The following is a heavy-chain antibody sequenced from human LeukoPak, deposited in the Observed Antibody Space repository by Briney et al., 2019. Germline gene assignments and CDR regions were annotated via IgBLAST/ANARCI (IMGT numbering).Heavy chain of an antibody. CDR1: GFTFSDYY. CDR2: ISSSGSTI. Sequence: PGGALRLSCAASGFTFSDYYMSWIRQAPGKGLEWVSYISSSGSTIYYADSVKGRFTISRDNAKNTQYLQMNRLGAEDTAVYYCARVSIGAWYFDLWGRGTLVTVSS. V-gene: IGHV3-11*04. J-gene: IGHJ2*01. D-gene: IGHD3-16*01. CDR3: ARVSIGAWYFDL.